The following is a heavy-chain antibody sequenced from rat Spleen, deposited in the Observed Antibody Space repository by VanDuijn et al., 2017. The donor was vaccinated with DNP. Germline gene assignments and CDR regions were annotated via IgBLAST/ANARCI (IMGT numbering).Heavy chain of an antibody. Sequence: QVQLKESGPGLVQPSQTLSLTCTVSGLSLSRYHVHWVRQPPGKGLEWMGVIWSGGNTDYNSALKPRLSISRDTSKTQVLLKMISLQTKDTAIYYCSRYGGYTALDAWGQGVMVTVSS. CDR1: GLSLSRYH. D-gene: IGHD1-11*01. V-gene: IGHV2S13*01. J-gene: IGHJ2*01. CDR2: IWSGGNT. CDR3: SRYGGYTALDA.